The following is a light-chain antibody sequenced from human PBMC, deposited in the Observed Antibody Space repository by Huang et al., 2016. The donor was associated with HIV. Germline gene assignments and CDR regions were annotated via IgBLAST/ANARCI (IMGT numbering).Light chain of an antibody. CDR3: QQYYHNPRT. J-gene: IGKJ4*01. V-gene: IGKV4-1*01. Sequence: DIVMTQSPDSLAVSLGGRATINCRSSPSLFFSSNKLSYLGWYQKKPGQPPKLVISLEADREAGVPDRISGSVSETHFTLTISSLQAEDVAVYYCQQYYHNPRTFGGGTKVEI. CDR2: LEA. CDR1: PSLFFSSNKLSY.